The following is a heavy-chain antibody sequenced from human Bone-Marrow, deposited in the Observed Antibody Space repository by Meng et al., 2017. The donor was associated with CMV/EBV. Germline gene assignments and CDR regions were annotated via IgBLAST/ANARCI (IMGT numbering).Heavy chain of an antibody. J-gene: IGHJ6*02. D-gene: IGHD2-2*01. CDR3: ARGGVVVVPAAISYYYYGMDV. CDR1: GFTFSSYA. Sequence: GGSLRLSCAASGFTFSSYAMHWVRQAPGKGLEWVAVISYDGSSKYYADSVKGRFTISRDNSKNTLYLQMNSLRAEDTAVYYCARGGVVVVPAAISYYYYGMDVWGQGTTVTVSS. V-gene: IGHV3-30*04. CDR2: ISYDGSSK.